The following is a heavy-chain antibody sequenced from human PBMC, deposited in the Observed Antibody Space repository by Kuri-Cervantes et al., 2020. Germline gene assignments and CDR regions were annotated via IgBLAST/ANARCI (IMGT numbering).Heavy chain of an antibody. CDR3: ARGRGVCSGGSCHAYYYYYYGMDV. CDR2: IYYSGST. V-gene: IGHV4-39*07. D-gene: IGHD2-15*01. Sequence: SETLSLTCTVSGGSISSSSYYWGWIRQPLGKGLEWIGSIYYSGSTYYNPSLKSRVTISVDTSKNQFSLKLSSVTAADTAVYYCARGRGVCSGGSCHAYYYYYYGMDVWGQGTTVTVSS. CDR1: GGSISSSSYY. J-gene: IGHJ6*02.